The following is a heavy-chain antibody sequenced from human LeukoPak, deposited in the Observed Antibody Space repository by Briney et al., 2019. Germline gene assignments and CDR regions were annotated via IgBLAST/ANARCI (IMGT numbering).Heavy chain of an antibody. CDR1: GYSFSSYW. V-gene: IGHV3-74*01. Sequence: GGSLRLSCTASGYSFSSYWMHWVRQVTGKGRVWVSRIDNYGRTTDYADSVKGRFTISRDNVKNTLYLQMNSLRAEDTAVYFCAERGFVIRVILVGFHKEAYYFDTWGQGALVTVFS. D-gene: IGHD1-1*01. J-gene: IGHJ4*02. CDR3: AERGFVIRVILVGFHKEAYYFDT. CDR2: IDNYGRTT.